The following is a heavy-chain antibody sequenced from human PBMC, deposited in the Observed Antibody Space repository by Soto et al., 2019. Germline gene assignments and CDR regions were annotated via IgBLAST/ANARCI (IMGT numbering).Heavy chain of an antibody. V-gene: IGHV4-31*03. CDR2: IYYSGST. CDR1: GGSISSGGYY. Sequence: SETLSLTCTVSGGSISSGGYYWSWIRQHPGKGLEWIGYIYYSGSTYYNPSLKSRVTISVDTSKNQFSLKLSSVTAADTAVYYCAIEGIGSYYFDYWGQGTLVTVSS. D-gene: IGHD6-13*01. CDR3: AIEGIGSYYFDY. J-gene: IGHJ4*02.